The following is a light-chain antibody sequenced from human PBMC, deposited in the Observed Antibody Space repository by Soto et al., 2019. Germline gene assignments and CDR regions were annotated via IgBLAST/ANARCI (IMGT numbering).Light chain of an antibody. CDR3: LRVKNVPRT. CDR2: AAS. V-gene: IGKV1-12*01. CDR1: QDINNR. J-gene: IGKJ1*01. Sequence: DIQMTQAPSSVSASVGDRVTITCRARQDINNRVAWFQQRPGRAPKYLIQAASILQSGFPSRFSAPGSGTAFTLTIGRLQPEDFATYYSLRVKNVPRTFGQGPKLEI.